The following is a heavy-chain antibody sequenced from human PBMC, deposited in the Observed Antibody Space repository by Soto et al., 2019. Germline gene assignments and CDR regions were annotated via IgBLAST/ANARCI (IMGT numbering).Heavy chain of an antibody. Sequence: EVQLLESGGGLVQPGGSLRLSCAASGFTFSIYSMSWVRQAPGKGLEWVSGFRTSGDGGTTYYADSVKGRFTISRDNSKNMLFLQMNSLRAEDTAIYYCAKKVNSGPGSQYFDYWGQGTLVTVSS. V-gene: IGHV3-23*01. J-gene: IGHJ4*02. CDR3: AKKVNSGPGSQYFDY. CDR2: FRTSGDGGTT. D-gene: IGHD3-10*01. CDR1: GFTFSIYS.